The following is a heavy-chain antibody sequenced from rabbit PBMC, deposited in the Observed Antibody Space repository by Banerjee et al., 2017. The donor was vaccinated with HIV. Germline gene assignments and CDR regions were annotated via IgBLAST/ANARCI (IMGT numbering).Heavy chain of an antibody. Sequence: QEQLVESGGGLVKPEGSLQLSCTASGFSFSNKAVMCWVRQAPGKGLEWIACINAVTGKAVYASWAKGRFTFSKTSSTTVTLQMTSLTAADTATYFCARDSGSSFSSYGMDLWGPGTLVTVS. CDR3: ARDSGSSFSSYGMDL. D-gene: IGHD8-1*01. CDR1: GFSFSNKAV. J-gene: IGHJ6*01. CDR2: INAVTGKA. V-gene: IGHV1S45*01.